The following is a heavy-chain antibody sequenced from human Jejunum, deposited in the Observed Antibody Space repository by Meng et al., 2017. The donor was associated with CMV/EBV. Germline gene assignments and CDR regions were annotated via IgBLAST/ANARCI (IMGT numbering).Heavy chain of an antibody. J-gene: IGHJ6*02. V-gene: IGHV3-23*01. CDR2: FGGSGGGT. CDR1: GFTFRNYL. Sequence: SCAASGFTFRNYLMGWVRQAPGKGLVWVSSFGGSGGGTFYADSVKGRFTISRDNSRNTLYLQMNSLRAEDTAVYYCVKGYGMDVWGQGTTVTVSS. CDR3: VKGYGMDV.